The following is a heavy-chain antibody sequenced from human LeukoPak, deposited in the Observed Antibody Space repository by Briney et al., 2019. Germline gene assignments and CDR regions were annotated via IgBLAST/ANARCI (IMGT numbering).Heavy chain of an antibody. CDR3: AKSQGSSGWYNYYYGMVV. V-gene: IGHV3-23*01. Sequence: PGGSLRLSCAASGFTFSSYAMSWVRQAPGKGLEWVSSISGSGGSTYYADSVKGWFTISRDNSKNPLYLQMNSLRAEDTAVYYCAKSQGSSGWYNYYYGMVVWGERTTVTVSS. D-gene: IGHD6-19*01. CDR1: GFTFSSYA. J-gene: IGHJ6*04. CDR2: ISGSGGST.